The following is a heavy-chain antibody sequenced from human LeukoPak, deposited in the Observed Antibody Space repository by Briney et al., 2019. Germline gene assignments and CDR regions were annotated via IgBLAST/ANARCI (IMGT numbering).Heavy chain of an antibody. CDR2: IYYSWST. J-gene: IGHJ4*02. CDR1: GGSISSSSYY. CDR3: ARHLGNSGWTNFDC. Sequence: SETLSLTCTVSGGSISSSSYYWGWIRQPPGKGLEWIGSIYYSWSTYYNPSLRSRVTISVDTSKNQFSLNLSSVTAADTAVYYCARHLGNSGWTNFDCWGQGTLVTVSS. V-gene: IGHV4-39*01. D-gene: IGHD6-19*01.